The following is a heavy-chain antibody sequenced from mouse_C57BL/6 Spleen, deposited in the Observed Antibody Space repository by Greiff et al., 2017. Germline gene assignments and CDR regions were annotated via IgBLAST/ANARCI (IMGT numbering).Heavy chain of an antibody. CDR2: INPYNGGT. V-gene: IGHV1-19*01. CDR3: ARDGDYGGGYAMDY. J-gene: IGHJ4*01. Sequence: VQLKQSGPVLVKPGASVTMSCKASGYTFTDYYMNWVKQSHGKSLEWIGVINPYNGGTSYNQKFKGKATLTVDKSSSTAYMELNSLTSEDSAVYYCARDGDYGGGYAMDYWGQGTSVTVSS. D-gene: IGHD2-4*01. CDR1: GYTFTDYY.